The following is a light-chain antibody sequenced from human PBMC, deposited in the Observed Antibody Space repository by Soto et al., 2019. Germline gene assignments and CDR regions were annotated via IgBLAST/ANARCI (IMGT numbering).Light chain of an antibody. V-gene: IGKV1-39*01. CDR2: AAS. CDR1: QTINTY. Sequence: EIQMTQSPASLSSSVGDRGTLTCRASQTINTYLTWYQQKPGKAPKLLIYAASTLQSGVQSRFSGSGSGTDFTLTISRLQPEDFVNYYRQRSYSPPLTFGEGTKVEIK. J-gene: IGKJ4*01. CDR3: QRSYSPPLT.